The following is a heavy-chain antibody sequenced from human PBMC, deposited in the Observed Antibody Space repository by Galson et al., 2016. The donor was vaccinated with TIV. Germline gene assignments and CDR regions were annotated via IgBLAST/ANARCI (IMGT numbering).Heavy chain of an antibody. CDR3: ARDRYARLATEWLFDP. V-gene: IGHV1-3*01. CDR1: GYIFSTYA. D-gene: IGHD3-3*01. CDR2: INGGNGNR. J-gene: IGHJ5*02. Sequence: SVKVSCKASGYIFSTYAMHWLRQAPGQRLEWMGWINGGNGNRRYSERLQGRITFTRDASASTFYMELTSLTPEDTAIYYCARDRYARLATEWLFDPWGQGTLVTVSS.